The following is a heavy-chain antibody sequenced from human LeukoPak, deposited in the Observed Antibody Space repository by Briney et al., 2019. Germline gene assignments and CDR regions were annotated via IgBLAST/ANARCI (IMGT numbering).Heavy chain of an antibody. CDR3: AREGYDLGAFDI. CDR1: GFTFSRFW. CDR2: IKEDGTEK. Sequence: GGSLRLSCAASGFTFSRFWMTWVRQAPGKGLEWEANIKEDGTEKYCVDSLKGRFSISRDNAKESLYLQMNSLRADDTAVYYCAREGYDLGAFDIWGQGTMVTVSS. V-gene: IGHV3-7*03. D-gene: IGHD1-20*01. J-gene: IGHJ3*02.